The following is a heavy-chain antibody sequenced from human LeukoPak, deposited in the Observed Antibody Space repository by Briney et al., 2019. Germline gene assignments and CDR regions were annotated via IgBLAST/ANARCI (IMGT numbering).Heavy chain of an antibody. J-gene: IGHJ3*02. CDR2: IYYSGST. D-gene: IGHD2-2*01. Sequence: PSETLSLTCTVSGGSISSGGYYWSWIRQHPGKGLEWIGYIYYSGSTYYNPSLKSRVTISVDTSKNQFSLKLSSVTAADTAVYYCRYCSSTSAFDIWVQGTMVTVSS. CDR3: RYCSSTSAFDI. CDR1: GGSISSGGYY. V-gene: IGHV4-31*03.